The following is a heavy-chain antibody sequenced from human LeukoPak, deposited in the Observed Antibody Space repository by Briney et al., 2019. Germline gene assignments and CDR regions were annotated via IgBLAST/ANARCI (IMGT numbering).Heavy chain of an antibody. J-gene: IGHJ4*02. Sequence: GGSLRLSCAASGLTFSSHWMHWVRQAPGKGLVWVSRITNDGGSTAYADSVKGRFTISRDNAKNSLYLQMNSLRAEDTAVYYCARDLTLGLTNDYWGQGTLVTVSS. CDR3: ARDLTLGLTNDY. D-gene: IGHD3/OR15-3a*01. V-gene: IGHV3-74*01. CDR1: GLTFSSHW. CDR2: ITNDGGST.